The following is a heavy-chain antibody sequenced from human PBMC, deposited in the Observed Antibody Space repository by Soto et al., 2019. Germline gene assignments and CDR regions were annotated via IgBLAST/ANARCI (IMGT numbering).Heavy chain of an antibody. V-gene: IGHV3-30*18. J-gene: IGHJ4*02. D-gene: IGHD3-10*01. CDR2: ISYDGSNK. CDR1: GFTFSSYG. CDR3: AKDSVYYGSGSQSHYFDY. Sequence: QVQLVESGGGVVQPGRSLRLSCAASGFTFSSYGMHWVRQAPGKGLEWVAVISYDGSNKYYADSVKGRFTISRDNSKNTLYLQMNSLRAEDTAVYYCAKDSVYYGSGSQSHYFDYWGQGTLFTVSS.